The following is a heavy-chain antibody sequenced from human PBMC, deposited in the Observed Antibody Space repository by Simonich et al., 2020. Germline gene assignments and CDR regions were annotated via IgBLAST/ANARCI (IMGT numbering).Heavy chain of an antibody. J-gene: IGHJ3*02. CDR3: ARVRFEAFDI. CDR1: GYTFTGYY. Sequence: QVQLVQSRAEVKKPGASVKVSCKASGYTFTGYYMHWVRQAPGQGRELMGGIKPNSGGTNYAQKFQGRVTMTRGTSISTAYMELSRLRSDDTAVYYCARVRFEAFDIWGQGTMVTVSS. CDR2: IKPNSGGT. V-gene: IGHV1-2*02.